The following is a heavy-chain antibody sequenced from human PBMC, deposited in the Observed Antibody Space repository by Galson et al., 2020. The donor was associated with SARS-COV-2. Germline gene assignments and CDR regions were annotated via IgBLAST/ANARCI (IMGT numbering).Heavy chain of an antibody. V-gene: IGHV1-24*01. CDR1: RYTLTELS. CDR3: ATDFSYSSSWYVSY. D-gene: IGHD6-13*01. CDR2: FNPEDGET. J-gene: IGHJ4*02. Sequence: ASVKVSCKVSRYTLTELSIHWVRQPPGKGPEWMGGFNPEDGETIYAQNFQGRVTMTEDTSTDTAYMELISLRSEDTAVYYCATDFSYSSSWYVSYWGQGILVTVSS.